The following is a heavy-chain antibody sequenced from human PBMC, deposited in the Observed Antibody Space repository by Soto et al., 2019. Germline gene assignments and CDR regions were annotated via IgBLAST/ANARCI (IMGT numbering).Heavy chain of an antibody. CDR1: GGSISSGGYY. Sequence: SETLSLTCTVSGGSISSGGYYWSWIRQHPGKGLEWIGYIYYSGSTYYNPSLKSRVTISVDTSKNQFSLKLSSVTAADTAVYYCARAYDFWSGYYYWEIWGQGTTVTVSS. V-gene: IGHV4-31*03. D-gene: IGHD3-3*01. CDR3: ARAYDFWSGYYYWEI. CDR2: IYYSGST. J-gene: IGHJ6*02.